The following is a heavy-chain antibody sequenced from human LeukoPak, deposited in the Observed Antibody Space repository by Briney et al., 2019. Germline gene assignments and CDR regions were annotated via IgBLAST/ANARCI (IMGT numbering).Heavy chain of an antibody. D-gene: IGHD1-1*01. V-gene: IGHV4-4*07. CDR3: ARAASGTFTDRSFFDY. CDR1: GGSLSRFF. CDR2: IYTRGSI. J-gene: IGHJ4*02. Sequence: TSETLSLTRTVSGGSLSRFFWSWIPHSDGKGLEWVGRIYTRGSINYIPSLKSRVTMSVDTSKNQFSLIVTSVTAADTAVYYCARAASGTFTDRSFFDYWGQGTLVTVSS.